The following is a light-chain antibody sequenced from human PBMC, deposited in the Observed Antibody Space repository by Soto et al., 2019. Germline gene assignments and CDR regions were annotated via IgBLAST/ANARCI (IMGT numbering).Light chain of an antibody. CDR2: DVT. CDR1: SSDVGTYNY. CDR3: SSRTTTNTLV. J-gene: IGLJ2*01. V-gene: IGLV2-14*01. Sequence: QSVLAQPASVSGSPGQSIAISCTGTSSDVGTYNYVSWYLQHPGKAPILMIYDVTKRPSGVSDRFSGSKSGKTASLTISGLQPEDEGDYYCSSRTTTNTLVFGGGTKLTVL.